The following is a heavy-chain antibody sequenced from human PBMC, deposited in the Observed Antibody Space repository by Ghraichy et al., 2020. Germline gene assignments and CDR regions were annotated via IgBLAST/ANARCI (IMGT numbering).Heavy chain of an antibody. Sequence: QTLSLTCNVSGASVSSFYWSWIRQSAERRLEWIGRIYTTGSATYNPSFRGRVAMSADTSKNQFSLRLTSVTAADTAIYYCTRDSDGYTYAYFDFWSPGTLVSVSS. CDR3: TRDSDGYTYAYFDF. D-gene: IGHD5-12*01. V-gene: IGHV4-4*07. CDR2: IYTTGSA. CDR1: GASVSSFY. J-gene: IGHJ4*02.